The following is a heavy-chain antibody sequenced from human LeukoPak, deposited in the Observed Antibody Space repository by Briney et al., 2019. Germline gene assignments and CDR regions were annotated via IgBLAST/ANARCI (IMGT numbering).Heavy chain of an antibody. D-gene: IGHD3-9*01. CDR3: ARRNRYDILTGYYRVGTRNWFDP. CDR1: GGSISSSSYY. V-gene: IGHV4-39*07. J-gene: IGHJ5*02. CDR2: IYYSGST. Sequence: PSETLSLTCTVSGGSISSSSYYWGWIRQPPGKGLEWIGSIYYSGSTYYNPSLKSRVTISVDTSKNQFSLKLSSVTAADTAVYYCARRNRYDILTGYYRVGTRNWFDPWGQGTLVTVSS.